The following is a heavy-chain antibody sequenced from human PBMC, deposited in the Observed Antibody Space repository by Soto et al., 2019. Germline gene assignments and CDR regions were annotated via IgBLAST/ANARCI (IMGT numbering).Heavy chain of an antibody. CDR2: IYSGVST. Sequence: SEALSLTCTVSGGFISNGYYSWSWIRQSPEKGLEWIGHIYSGVSTYSNPSLNGRLTISIDTSKNQFSLSLSSVTAADTAVYYCARGPSGDKVDYWGQGTLVTVSS. CDR3: ARGPSGDKVDY. J-gene: IGHJ4*02. V-gene: IGHV4-30-4*01. D-gene: IGHD7-27*01. CDR1: GGFISNGYYS.